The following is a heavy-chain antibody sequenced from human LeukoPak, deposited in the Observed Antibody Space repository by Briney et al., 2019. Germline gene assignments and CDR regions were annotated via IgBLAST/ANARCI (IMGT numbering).Heavy chain of an antibody. V-gene: IGHV6-1*01. D-gene: IGHD6-13*01. CDR3: ARAGGNASSWYLWDFQH. CDR2: TYYRSKRYS. CDR1: GDSVSNNSAA. J-gene: IGHJ1*01. Sequence: SQTLSLTCALSGDSVSNNSAAWNWIRQSPSRGLEWLGRTYYRSKRYSDYPISVKSRITINSDTSKNQFSLQLNSVTPDDTAVYYCARAGGNASSWYLWDFQHWGQGALVSVSS.